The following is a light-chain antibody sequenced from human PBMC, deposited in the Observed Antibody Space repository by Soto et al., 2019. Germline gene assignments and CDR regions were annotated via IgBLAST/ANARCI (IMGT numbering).Light chain of an antibody. CDR1: SSDVGAYNY. CDR3: TSHAGTNNFPYV. J-gene: IGLJ1*01. CDR2: EVT. V-gene: IGLV2-8*02. Sequence: QSALTQPPSASRSPGQSVTISCTGTSSDVGAYNYVSWYQHRPGKAPKLMIYEVTKRPSGVPDRFSGAKSGNTASLTVSGLQAEDEADYYCTSHAGTNNFPYVFGTGTKVTVL.